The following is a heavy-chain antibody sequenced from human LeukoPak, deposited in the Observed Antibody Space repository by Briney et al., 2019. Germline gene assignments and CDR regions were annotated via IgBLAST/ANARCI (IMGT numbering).Heavy chain of an antibody. CDR3: ARRSVTCWYYSD. CDR1: GGSISSYY. J-gene: IGHJ4*02. Sequence: SETLSLTCSVSGGSISSYYWSWIRQPPGKGLEWIGYISPTGGTNYNPSLTGRVTVSVDTSKNLFSLILDPVTAADTAVYFCARRSVTCWYYSDWGQGTLVTVSS. V-gene: IGHV4-4*09. D-gene: IGHD3-10*01. CDR2: ISPTGGT.